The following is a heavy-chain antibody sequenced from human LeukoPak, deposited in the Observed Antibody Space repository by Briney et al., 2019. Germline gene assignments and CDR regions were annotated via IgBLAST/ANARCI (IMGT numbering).Heavy chain of an antibody. CDR1: GYTFTGYY. CDR3: ARDWGNSYYILGDFDY. Sequence: ASVKVSCKASGYTFTGYYMHWVRQAPGQGLEWMGWINPNSGGTNYAQKFQGRVTMTRDTSISTAYMELSRLRSDDTAVYYCARDWGNSYYILGDFDYWGQGTLVTVSS. V-gene: IGHV1-2*02. CDR2: INPNSGGT. J-gene: IGHJ4*02. D-gene: IGHD2/OR15-2a*01.